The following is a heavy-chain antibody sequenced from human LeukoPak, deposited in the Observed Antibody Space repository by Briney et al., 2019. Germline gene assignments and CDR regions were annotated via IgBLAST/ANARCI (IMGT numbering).Heavy chain of an antibody. D-gene: IGHD3-9*01. V-gene: IGHV3-30*02. J-gene: IGHJ4*02. CDR3: AKGLEDFDWSIHFDY. CDR1: GFTFSSYG. CDR2: IRYDGSNK. Sequence: PGGSLRLSCAASGFTFSSYGMHWVRQAPGKGLEWVAFIRYDGSNKYYADSVKGRFTISRDNSKNTLYLQMNSLRAEDTAVYYCAKGLEDFDWSIHFDYWGQGTLVTVSS.